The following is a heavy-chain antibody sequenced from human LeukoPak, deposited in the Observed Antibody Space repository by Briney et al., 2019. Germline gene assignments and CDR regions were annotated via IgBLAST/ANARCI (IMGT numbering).Heavy chain of an antibody. CDR1: GGSISSGGYY. CDR3: ARGVGITGTTFDY. D-gene: IGHD1-20*01. V-gene: IGHV4-31*03. CDR2: IYYSGST. J-gene: IGHJ4*02. Sequence: SETLSLTCTVSGGSISSGGYYWSWIRQHPGKGLEWIGYIYYSGSTYYDPSLKSRVTISVDTSKNQFSLKLSSVTAADTAVYYCARGVGITGTTFDYWGQGTLVTVSS.